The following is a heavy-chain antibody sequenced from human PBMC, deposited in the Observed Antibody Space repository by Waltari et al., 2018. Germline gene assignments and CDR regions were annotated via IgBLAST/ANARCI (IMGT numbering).Heavy chain of an antibody. Sequence: QVHLVQSGGEVQKPGASVKVSCKASGYSFTDYYIHWVRQAPGQGLEWMGWINPNSGATNYAQKLQDRVTVTRDTSSSTAYMELSSLTSGDTAVYHCARVPIFDWLVSGFDLWGQGTLVTVSS. CDR3: ARVPIFDWLVSGFDL. CDR2: INPNSGAT. J-gene: IGHJ5*02. CDR1: GYSFTDYY. V-gene: IGHV1-2*02. D-gene: IGHD3-9*01.